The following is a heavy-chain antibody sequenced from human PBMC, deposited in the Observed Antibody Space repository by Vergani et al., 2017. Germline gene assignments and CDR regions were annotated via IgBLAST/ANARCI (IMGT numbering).Heavy chain of an antibody. J-gene: IGHJ4*02. V-gene: IGHV3-7*03. CDR1: GFIFSDYW. CDR3: ERAGVRAGFDF. Sequence: VESGGGLVQPGGSLRLSFSPSGFIFSDYWMTWVRKAPGKGLEWVANIKSRGTKTDYMPSLGARFAISRDNTQRSLHLQMYNLRVEDTAIYYCERAGVRAGFDFWGQGTLVTVSS. CDR2: IKSRGTKT. D-gene: IGHD2-8*01.